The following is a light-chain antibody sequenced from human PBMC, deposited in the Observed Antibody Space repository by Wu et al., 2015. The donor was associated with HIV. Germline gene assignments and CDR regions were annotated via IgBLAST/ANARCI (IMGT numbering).Light chain of an antibody. J-gene: IGKJ2*01. CDR1: QSIGSN. CDR3: QQYHDRPPYT. CDR2: GAS. Sequence: EIVMTQSPATLSVSPGERATLSCRASQSIGSNLAWYQQKPGQAPRLLIYGASTRATGIPARFIGSGSGTEFTLTISSLQSEDFAVYYCQQYHDRPPYTFGQGTKVEIK. V-gene: IGKV3-15*01.